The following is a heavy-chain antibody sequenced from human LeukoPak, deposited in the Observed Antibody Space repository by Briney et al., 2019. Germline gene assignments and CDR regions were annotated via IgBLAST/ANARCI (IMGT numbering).Heavy chain of an antibody. J-gene: IGHJ4*02. CDR3: AKDSSPRYSGGSAAGFDY. V-gene: IGHV3-15*01. Sequence: GGSLRLSCAASGFTFSNAWMSWVRQAPGKGLEWVGRIKSKTDGGTTDYAAPVKGRFTISRDDSKNTLYLQMNSLRAEDTAVYYCAKDSSPRYSGGSAAGFDYWGQGTLVTVSS. D-gene: IGHD1-26*01. CDR2: IKSKTDGGTT. CDR1: GFTFSNAW.